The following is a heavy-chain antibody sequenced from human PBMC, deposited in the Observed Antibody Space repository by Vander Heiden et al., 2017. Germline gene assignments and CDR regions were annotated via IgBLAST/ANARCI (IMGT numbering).Heavy chain of an antibody. V-gene: IGHV3-73*01. CDR3: TRPHYDYVWGSYRFDP. Sequence: EVQLVESGGGLVQPGGSLKLSCAASGFTFSGSASHWVRQASGKGLEWVGRIRSKANSYTTAYAASVKGRFTISRDDSKNTAYLQMNSLKTEDTAVYYCTRPHYDYVWGSYRFDPWGQGTLVTVSS. CDR1: GFTFSGSA. J-gene: IGHJ5*02. D-gene: IGHD3-16*01. CDR2: IRSKANSYTT.